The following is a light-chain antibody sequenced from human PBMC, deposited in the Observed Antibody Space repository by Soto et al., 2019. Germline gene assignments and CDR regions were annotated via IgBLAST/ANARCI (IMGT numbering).Light chain of an antibody. CDR3: SSYTSSITYG. V-gene: IGLV2-14*01. CDR2: DVS. Sequence: SALTQPASVSGSPEQSITISCTGTSSDVGGYHYVSWYQQYPGKAPKVMIYDVSNRPSGVSNRFSGSKSGTTASLTISGLQAEDEADYYCSSYTSSITYGFGTGTKVTVL. J-gene: IGLJ1*01. CDR1: SSDVGGYHY.